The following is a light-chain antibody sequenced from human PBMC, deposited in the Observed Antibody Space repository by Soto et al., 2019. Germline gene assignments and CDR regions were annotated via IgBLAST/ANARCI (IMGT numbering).Light chain of an antibody. Sequence: SYELTQPPSVSVAPGQTARITCGGNNIGSKSVHWYQQKPGQAPVLVVYDDSDRPSGIHERFSGSNSGNTATLTISRVEAGDEADYYCLVWDSSSDHYVFGTRTKVTVL. J-gene: IGLJ1*01. CDR1: NIGSKS. CDR2: DDS. V-gene: IGLV3-21*02. CDR3: LVWDSSSDHYV.